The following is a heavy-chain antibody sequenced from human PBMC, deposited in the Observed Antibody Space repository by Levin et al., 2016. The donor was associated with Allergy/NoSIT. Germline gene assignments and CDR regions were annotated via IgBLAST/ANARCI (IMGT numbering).Heavy chain of an antibody. CDR2: IYYSGST. CDR3: ARGLYDSSGYYYYGMDV. Sequence: SETLSLTCTVSGGSVSSGSYYWSWIRQPPGKGLEWIGYIYYSGSTNYNPSLKSRVTISVDTSKNQFSLKLSSVTAADTAVYYCARGLYDSSGYYYYGMDVWGQGTTVTVSS. CDR1: GGSVSSGSYY. J-gene: IGHJ6*02. V-gene: IGHV4-61*01. D-gene: IGHD3-22*01.